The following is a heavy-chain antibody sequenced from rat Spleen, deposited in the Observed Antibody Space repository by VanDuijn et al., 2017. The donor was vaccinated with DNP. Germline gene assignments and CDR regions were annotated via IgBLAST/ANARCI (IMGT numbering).Heavy chain of an antibody. CDR3: ASHDYSY. D-gene: IGHD1-7*01. J-gene: IGHJ2*01. Sequence: EVQLVESGGGLVQPGRSLKVSCVVSGFTFNKYWMTWIRQVPGKGLEWVASITTSGDSTYYRDSVKGRFTISRDNAKSTLYLQMDSLRSEDTATYYCASHDYSYWGHGVMVTVSS. CDR1: GFTFNKYW. CDR2: ITTSGDST. V-gene: IGHV5-31*01.